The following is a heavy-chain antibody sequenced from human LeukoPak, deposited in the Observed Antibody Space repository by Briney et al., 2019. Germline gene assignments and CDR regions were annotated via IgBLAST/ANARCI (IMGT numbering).Heavy chain of an antibody. D-gene: IGHD1-1*01. Sequence: SETLSLTCAVYGGSFSGYYWSWNRQPPGKGLEWIGEINHSGSTNYNPSLKSRVTISVDTSKNRFSPRLSSVTAADMAVYYCTRAVNVEYTGMDVWGQGTTVTVSS. J-gene: IGHJ6*02. CDR3: TRAVNVEYTGMDV. CDR2: INHSGST. V-gene: IGHV4-34*01. CDR1: GGSFSGYY.